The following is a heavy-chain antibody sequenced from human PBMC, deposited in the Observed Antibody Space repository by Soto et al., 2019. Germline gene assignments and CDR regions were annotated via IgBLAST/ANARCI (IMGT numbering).Heavy chain of an antibody. V-gene: IGHV4-59*01. CDR3: ARTPYYDILTGYYPIYYGMDV. CDR2: IYYSGST. Sequence: SETLSLTCTVSGGSISSYYWSWIRQPPGKGLEWIGYIYYSGSTNYNPSLKSPVTISVDTSKNQFSLKLSSVTAADTAVYYCARTPYYDILTGYYPIYYGMDVWGQGTTVPVSS. CDR1: GGSISSYY. D-gene: IGHD3-9*01. J-gene: IGHJ6*02.